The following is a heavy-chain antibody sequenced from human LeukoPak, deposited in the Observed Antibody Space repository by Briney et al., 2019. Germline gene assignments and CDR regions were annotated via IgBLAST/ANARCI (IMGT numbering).Heavy chain of an antibody. CDR2: INHSGST. J-gene: IGHJ5*02. D-gene: IGHD4-17*01. V-gene: IGHV4-34*01. CDR3: ARDPYGDYAWFDP. CDR1: GGSFSGYY. Sequence: SETLSLTCAVYGGSFSGYYWSWIRQPPGKGLEWIGEINHSGSTNYNPSLKSRVTISVDTSKNQFSLKLSSVTAADTAVYYCARDPYGDYAWFDPWGQGTLVTVSS.